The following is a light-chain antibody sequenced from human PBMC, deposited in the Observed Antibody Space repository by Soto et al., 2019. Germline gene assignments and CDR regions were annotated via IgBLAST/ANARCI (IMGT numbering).Light chain of an antibody. V-gene: IGKV3-11*01. CDR1: QSVGSS. CDR3: QQRYFWPLT. J-gene: IGKJ1*01. Sequence: VLTQSPVTLSLCPGARATLCSRASQSVGSSLGWYQQKRGQPPMLLIYDATNTAPGIPARFSGSGSGTDFTLTISSLEPEDFGVYYCQQRYFWPLTFGQGTKVEIK. CDR2: DAT.